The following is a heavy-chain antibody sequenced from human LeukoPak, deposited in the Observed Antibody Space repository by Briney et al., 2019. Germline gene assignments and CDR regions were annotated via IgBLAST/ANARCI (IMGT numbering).Heavy chain of an antibody. V-gene: IGHV4-4*02. J-gene: IGHJ6*03. Sequence: PSGTLSLTCAVSGGSISSSNWWSWVRQPPGKGLEWIGEIYHSGSTNYNPSLKSRVTISVDKSKNQFSLKLSSVTAADTAVYYCARLVENLELPAYYYYYMDVWGKGTTVTVSS. CDR1: GGSISSSNW. CDR2: IYHSGST. D-gene: IGHD1-7*01. CDR3: ARLVENLELPAYYYYYMDV.